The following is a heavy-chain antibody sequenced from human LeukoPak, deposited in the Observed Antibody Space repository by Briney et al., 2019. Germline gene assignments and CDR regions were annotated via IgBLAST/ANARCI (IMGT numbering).Heavy chain of an antibody. CDR2: ISSSSSYI. CDR3: ARVGATFRSYPDY. D-gene: IGHD1-26*01. J-gene: IGHJ4*02. V-gene: IGHV3-21*01. Sequence: PGGSLRLSCAASGFTFSSYSMNWVRQAPGKGLEWVSSISSSSSYIYYADSVKGRFTISRDNAKNSLYLQMNSLRAEDTAVYYCARVGATFRSYPDYWGQGTLVTVSS. CDR1: GFTFSSYS.